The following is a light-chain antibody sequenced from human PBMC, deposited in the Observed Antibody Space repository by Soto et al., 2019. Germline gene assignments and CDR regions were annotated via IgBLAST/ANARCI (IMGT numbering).Light chain of an antibody. CDR2: GNS. Sequence: QPVLTQPPSVSGAPGQRVTISCTGSSSNIGAGYDVHWYQQLPGTAPKLLIYGNSNRPSGVPDRFAGSKSGTSASLAITGLQAEEEADYYCQSYESSLSGVVFGGGTKLTDL. J-gene: IGLJ2*01. CDR3: QSYESSLSGVV. CDR1: SSNIGAGYD. V-gene: IGLV1-40*01.